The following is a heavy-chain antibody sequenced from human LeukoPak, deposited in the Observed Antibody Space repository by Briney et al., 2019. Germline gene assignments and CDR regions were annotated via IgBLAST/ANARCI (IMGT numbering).Heavy chain of an antibody. CDR2: INTNTGNP. CDR1: GYTFTSYA. CDR3: ARDGGSGWYDYYYGMDV. D-gene: IGHD6-19*01. J-gene: IGHJ6*02. Sequence: ASVKVSRKASGYTFTSYAMNWVRQAPGQGLEWMGWINTNTGNPTYAQGFTGRFVFSLDTSVSTAYLQISSLKAEDTAVYYCARDGGSGWYDYYYGMDVWGQGTTVTVSS. V-gene: IGHV7-4-1*02.